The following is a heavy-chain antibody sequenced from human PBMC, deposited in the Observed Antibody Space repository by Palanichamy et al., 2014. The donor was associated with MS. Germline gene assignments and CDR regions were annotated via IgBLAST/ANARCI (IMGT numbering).Heavy chain of an antibody. CDR3: ARVGAWGPYVDFYGMDV. V-gene: IGHV4-30-4*01. J-gene: IGHJ6*02. Sequence: QVRLQESGPGLVKPSQTLSLTCTVSGASITTGDYYWSWVRQPPGKGLEWVGFIYHSGKTYFSPSLRSRLALSLDTSKNQFSLTLNSVTVADTAVYYCARVGAWGPYVDFYGMDVWGQGTTVTVSS. CDR2: IYHSGKT. CDR1: GASITTGDYY. D-gene: IGHD3-16*01.